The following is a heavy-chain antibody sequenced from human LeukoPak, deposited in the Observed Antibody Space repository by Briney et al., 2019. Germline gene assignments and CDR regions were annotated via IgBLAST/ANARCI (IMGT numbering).Heavy chain of an antibody. V-gene: IGHV3-23*01. D-gene: IGHD2-8*01. J-gene: IGHJ1*01. Sequence: GGSLRLSCAASEFTFINYAMTWVRQAPGKGLEWVSAIGGDDGRTYYADSVKGRFTISRDTSGDALYLQMNSLRAEDTAVYYCAIDLIARNGAVLSAAFHHWGQGTLVTVSS. CDR1: EFTFINYA. CDR3: AIDLIARNGAVLSAAFHH. CDR2: IGGDDGRT.